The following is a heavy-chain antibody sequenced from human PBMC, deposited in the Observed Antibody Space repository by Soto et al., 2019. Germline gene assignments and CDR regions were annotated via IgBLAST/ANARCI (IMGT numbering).Heavy chain of an antibody. CDR3: ARDFYSGYDLYYYYGMDV. Sequence: SETLSLTCAVSGGSISSSNWWSWVRQPPGKGLEWIGEIYHSGSTNYNPSLKSRVTISVDKSKNQFSLKLSSVTAADTAVYYCARDFYSGYDLYYYYGMDVWGQGTTVT. D-gene: IGHD5-12*01. J-gene: IGHJ6*02. CDR2: IYHSGST. V-gene: IGHV4-4*02. CDR1: GGSISSSNW.